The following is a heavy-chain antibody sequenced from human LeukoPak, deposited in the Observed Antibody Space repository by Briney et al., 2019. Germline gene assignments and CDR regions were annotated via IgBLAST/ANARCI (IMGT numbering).Heavy chain of an antibody. Sequence: GASVKVSCKASGYTFTSYGISWVRQAPGQGVEWMGWISAYNGNTNYAQKLQGRVTMTTDTSTSTAYMELRSLRSDDTAVYYCARDPGRSYFPHFDYWGQGTLVTVSS. CDR2: ISAYNGNT. D-gene: IGHD1-26*01. V-gene: IGHV1-18*01. CDR3: ARDPGRSYFPHFDY. J-gene: IGHJ4*02. CDR1: GYTFTSYG.